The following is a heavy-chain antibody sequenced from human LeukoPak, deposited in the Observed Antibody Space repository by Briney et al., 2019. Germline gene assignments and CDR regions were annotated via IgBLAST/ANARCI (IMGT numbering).Heavy chain of an antibody. CDR2: INTSGST. Sequence: SETLSLACTVSGGSISSYYWTWIRQSAGKGLEWIGRINTSGSTNYNPSLRSRVTMSVNTSKNQFSLNLTSVTAADTAVYSCAREGGDPRWLDPWGQGTLVTVSS. D-gene: IGHD6-25*01. V-gene: IGHV4-4*07. J-gene: IGHJ5*02. CDR3: AREGGDPRWLDP. CDR1: GGSISSYY.